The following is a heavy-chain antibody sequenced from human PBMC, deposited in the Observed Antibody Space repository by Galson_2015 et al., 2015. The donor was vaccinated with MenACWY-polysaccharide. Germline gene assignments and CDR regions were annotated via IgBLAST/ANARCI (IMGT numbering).Heavy chain of an antibody. D-gene: IGHD1-20*01. CDR1: GYTLTKLS. Sequence: SVKVSCKVTGYTLTKLSMHWVRQAPGKGLEWMGGFDPEDGETIYAQKFQGRVTMTEDTPTDTAYMELRSLRSEDTAVYYCSSGGSPIGISGTYYYYYMDVWGKGTTVTVSS. CDR2: FDPEDGET. V-gene: IGHV1-24*01. J-gene: IGHJ6*03. CDR3: SSGGSPIGISGTYYYYYMDV.